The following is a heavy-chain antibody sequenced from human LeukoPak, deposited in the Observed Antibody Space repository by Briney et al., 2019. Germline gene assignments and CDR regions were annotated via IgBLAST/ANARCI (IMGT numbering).Heavy chain of an antibody. Sequence: ASVKVSCKASGYTFTTYGISWVRQAPGQGLEWMGWISAYTGNTNYTQNLQGRVTMTTDTSASTAYMELRSLRSDDTAVYYCARGGAIANDYWGQGTLVTVSS. CDR1: GYTFTTYG. V-gene: IGHV1-18*01. CDR2: ISAYTGNT. J-gene: IGHJ4*02. CDR3: ARGGAIANDY. D-gene: IGHD6-13*01.